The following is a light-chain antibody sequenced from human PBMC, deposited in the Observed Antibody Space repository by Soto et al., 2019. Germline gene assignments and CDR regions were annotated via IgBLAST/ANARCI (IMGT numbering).Light chain of an antibody. V-gene: IGLV2-11*01. CDR1: SSDVGGYNF. J-gene: IGLJ1*01. CDR3: CSYAGSYPYV. Sequence: QSVLTQPRSVSGSPGQSVTISCTGTSSDVGGYNFVSWYQHHPGKAPKLMIYNGIQRPSGVPDRFSASKSGNTASLTISGLQAADEADYYFCSYAGSYPYVFGTGTTLTV. CDR2: NGI.